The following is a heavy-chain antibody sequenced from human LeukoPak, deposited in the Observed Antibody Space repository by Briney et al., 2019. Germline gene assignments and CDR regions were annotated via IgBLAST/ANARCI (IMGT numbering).Heavy chain of an antibody. V-gene: IGHV4-61*02. J-gene: IGHJ5*02. CDR1: GGSISSGSYY. D-gene: IGHD6-19*01. CDR3: ARTHSSGWYFNWFDP. Sequence: SETLSLTCTVSGGSISSGSYYWSWIRQPAGKGLEWIGRIYTSGSTNYNPSLKRRVTISVDTSKNQCSLKLSSVPAADTAVYYCARTHSSGWYFNWFDPWGQGTLVTVSS. CDR2: IYTSGST.